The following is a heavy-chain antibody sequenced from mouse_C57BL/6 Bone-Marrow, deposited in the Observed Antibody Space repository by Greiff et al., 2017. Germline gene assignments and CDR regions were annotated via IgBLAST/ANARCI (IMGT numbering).Heavy chain of an antibody. CDR2: IYPYNGAS. D-gene: IGHD2-5*01. J-gene: IGHJ2*01. V-gene: IGHV1-31*01. CDR3: ARAYYSNPLDY. Sequence: EVQLQQSGPELVKPGASVKISCKASGYSFTGYYMHWVKQSHGNILDWIGYIYPYNGASSYNQNFKGTATLTLDKSSSTAYMELRILTAEESAVYYCARAYYSNPLDYWGQGTTLTVSS. CDR1: GYSFTGYY.